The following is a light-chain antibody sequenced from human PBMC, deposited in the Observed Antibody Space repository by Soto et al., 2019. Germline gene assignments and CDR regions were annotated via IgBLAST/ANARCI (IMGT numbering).Light chain of an antibody. CDR1: QSISSY. V-gene: IGKV1-39*01. Sequence: DIQMTQSPSSLSASVGDRVTITCRASQSISSYLNWYQQKPGKAPKLLIYAASSLQSGVPSRFSGCGSGTDFTLTNSSLQPEDFATYYCQQSYSTPVFGQGTKLEIK. CDR2: AAS. J-gene: IGKJ2*01. CDR3: QQSYSTPV.